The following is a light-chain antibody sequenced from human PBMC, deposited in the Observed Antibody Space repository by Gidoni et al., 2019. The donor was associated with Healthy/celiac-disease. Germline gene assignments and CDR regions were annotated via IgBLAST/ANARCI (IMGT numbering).Light chain of an antibody. Sequence: DIQITQSPSSLSASVGDRVTITCRASQSISSYLNWYQQKPGKATKLLIYAASSLQSGVPSRFSGSGSGTDFTLTISSLQPEDFATYYFQQSYSTPYTFGQGTKLEIK. V-gene: IGKV1-39*01. CDR1: QSISSY. CDR2: AAS. J-gene: IGKJ2*01. CDR3: QQSYSTPYT.